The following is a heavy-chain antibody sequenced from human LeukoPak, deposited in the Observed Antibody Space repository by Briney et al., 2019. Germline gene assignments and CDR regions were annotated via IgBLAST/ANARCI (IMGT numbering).Heavy chain of an antibody. Sequence: PSETLSLTCTVSGDSISNYYWSWIRQPPGKGLEWIGYIYSSGTTKYHPSLKSRVTISVDMSKSQFSLKLNSVTAADTAVYYCARQLSGSSGLDYWGQGTLVTVSS. V-gene: IGHV4-59*08. CDR2: IYSSGTT. CDR1: GDSISNYY. CDR3: ARQLSGSSGLDY. D-gene: IGHD6-19*01. J-gene: IGHJ4*02.